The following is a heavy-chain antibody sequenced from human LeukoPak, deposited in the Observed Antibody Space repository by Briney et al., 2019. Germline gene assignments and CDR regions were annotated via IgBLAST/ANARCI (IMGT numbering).Heavy chain of an antibody. V-gene: IGHV4-59*12. CDR1: GGSISSYY. D-gene: IGHD3-10*01. J-gene: IGHJ4*02. CDR3: ARVWGFGELLGQFGY. CDR2: IYYSGST. Sequence: SETLSLTCTVSGGSISSYYWSWIRQPPGKGLEWIGYIYYSGSTNYNPSLKSRVTISVDTSKNQFSLKLSSVTAADTAVYYCARVWGFGELLGQFGYWGQGTLVTVSS.